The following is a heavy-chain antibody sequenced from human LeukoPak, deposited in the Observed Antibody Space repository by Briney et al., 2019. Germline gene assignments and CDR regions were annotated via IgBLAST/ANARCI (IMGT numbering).Heavy chain of an antibody. CDR2: ISSSSSYI. V-gene: IGHV3-21*01. Sequence: PGGSLRLSCAASGFTFSSYSMNWVRQAPGKGLEWVSSISSSSSYIYYADSVKGRFTISRDNAKNSLYLQTNSLRAEDTAVYYCARARCSGGSCSQGRYYYGMDVWGQGTTVTVSS. CDR1: GFTFSSYS. D-gene: IGHD2-15*01. CDR3: ARARCSGGSCSQGRYYYGMDV. J-gene: IGHJ6*02.